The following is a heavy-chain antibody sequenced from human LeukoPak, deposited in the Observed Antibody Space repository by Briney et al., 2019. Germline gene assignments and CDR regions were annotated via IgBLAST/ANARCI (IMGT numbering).Heavy chain of an antibody. J-gene: IGHJ4*02. CDR1: GFTFSSYE. Sequence: PGGSLRLSCAASGFTFSSYEMHWVRQAPGKGLEWVSYISSSGSTIYYEDSVKGRFTISRDNAKNSLSLQMNSLRAEDTAVYYCARDYGGSSPFDYWGQGTLVTVSS. V-gene: IGHV3-48*03. CDR2: ISSSGSTI. CDR3: ARDYGGSSPFDY. D-gene: IGHD4-23*01.